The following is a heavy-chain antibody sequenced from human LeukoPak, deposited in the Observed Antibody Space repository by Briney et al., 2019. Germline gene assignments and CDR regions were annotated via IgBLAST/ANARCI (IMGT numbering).Heavy chain of an antibody. CDR1: GASISSSAWY. CDR3: ARLITGGVYYMDV. Sequence: SETLSLTCTVSGASISSSAWYWGWIRQPPGKGLEWIGILYYSGSTYYNPSLKSRVTLSVDTSKNQFSLRLSSVTAADTAVYYCARLITGGVYYMDVWGKGTTVTVSS. J-gene: IGHJ6*03. V-gene: IGHV4-39*07. CDR2: LYYSGST. D-gene: IGHD1-14*01.